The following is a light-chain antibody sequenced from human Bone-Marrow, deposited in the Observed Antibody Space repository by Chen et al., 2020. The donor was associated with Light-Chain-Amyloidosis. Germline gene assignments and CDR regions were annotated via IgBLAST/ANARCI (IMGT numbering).Light chain of an antibody. Sequence: SYELTRPPSVSVPPGQTARITCSGDDLPTKYAYWYQQKPGQAPVLVIHRDTERPSGISERFSGSSSGTTATLTISGVQAEDEADYHCQSADSSGTYEVIFGGGTKLTVL. V-gene: IGLV3-25*03. J-gene: IGLJ2*01. CDR1: DLPTKY. CDR2: RDT. CDR3: QSADSSGTYEVI.